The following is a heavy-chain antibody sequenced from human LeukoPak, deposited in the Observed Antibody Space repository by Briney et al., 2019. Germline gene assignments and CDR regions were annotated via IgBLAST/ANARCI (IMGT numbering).Heavy chain of an antibody. V-gene: IGHV3-11*04. CDR3: ARGAARRYYYYYYMDV. Sequence: GGSLRLSCAASGFTFSDYYMSWIRQAPGKGLEWVSYISSSGSTIYYADSVKGRFTISRDNAKNSLYLQMNSLRAEDTAVYYCARGAARRYYYYYYMDVWGKGTTVTVSS. J-gene: IGHJ6*03. D-gene: IGHD6-6*01. CDR2: ISSSGSTI. CDR1: GFTFSDYY.